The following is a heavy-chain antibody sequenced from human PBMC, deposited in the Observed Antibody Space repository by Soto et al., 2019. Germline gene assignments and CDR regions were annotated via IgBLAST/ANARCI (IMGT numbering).Heavy chain of an antibody. CDR2: IKQDGSEK. Sequence: EVQLVESGGGLVQPGGSLRLSCAASGFTFSSYWMSWVRQAPGKGLEWVANIKQDGSEKYYVDSVKGRFTISRDNAKNSLYLQMNSLRAEDTAVYYCARIFCSCTRCYGPFDYWGQGTLDTVSS. J-gene: IGHJ4*02. CDR3: ARIFCSCTRCYGPFDY. D-gene: IGHD2-2*01. V-gene: IGHV3-7*01. CDR1: GFTFSSYW.